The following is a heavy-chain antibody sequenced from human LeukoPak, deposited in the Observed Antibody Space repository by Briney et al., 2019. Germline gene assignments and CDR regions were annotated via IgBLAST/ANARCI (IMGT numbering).Heavy chain of an antibody. V-gene: IGHV3-48*04. Sequence: GGSLRLSCAASGFIFSTYTMNGVRQPSTKGLERISSISSGSANIYYADSVKGRFTISRDNGKDSLFLQMNSLRAEDTAVYYCARGLAVDEYWGQGTLVTVSS. CDR1: GFIFSTYT. CDR2: ISSGSANI. CDR3: ARGLAVDEY. D-gene: IGHD6-19*01. J-gene: IGHJ4*02.